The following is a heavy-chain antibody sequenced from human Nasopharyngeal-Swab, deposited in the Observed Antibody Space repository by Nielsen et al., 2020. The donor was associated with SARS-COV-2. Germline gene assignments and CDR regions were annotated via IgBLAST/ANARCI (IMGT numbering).Heavy chain of an antibody. CDR1: GFTFSSYA. CDR2: ITGSGGST. V-gene: IGHV3-23*01. J-gene: IGHJ6*03. Sequence: GESLKISCAASGFTFSSYAMNWVRQAPGKGLEWVSAITGSGGSTYYADSVKGRFTISRDNAKNSLYLQMNSLRAEDTAVYYCAREAMGIAVAGTSLGYMDVWGKGTTVTVSS. CDR3: AREAMGIAVAGTSLGYMDV. D-gene: IGHD6-19*01.